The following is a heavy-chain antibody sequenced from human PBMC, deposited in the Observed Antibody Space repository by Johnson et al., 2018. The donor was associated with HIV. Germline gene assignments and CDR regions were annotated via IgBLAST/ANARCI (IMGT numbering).Heavy chain of an antibody. CDR3: ARATYYYDLSGYLTRPRAFDM. J-gene: IGHJ3*02. D-gene: IGHD3-3*01. Sequence: EVQFVESGGGLVRPGGSLRLSCAASGFTFADSDMTWVRQGPGTGLEWVSGINWTGGSAGYAASVKGRFTFSRDTPKRSLYLEMNSLRAEDTALYYCARATYYYDLSGYLTRPRAFDMWGQGTMVTVSS. CDR2: INWTGGSA. V-gene: IGHV3-20*04. CDR1: GFTFADSD.